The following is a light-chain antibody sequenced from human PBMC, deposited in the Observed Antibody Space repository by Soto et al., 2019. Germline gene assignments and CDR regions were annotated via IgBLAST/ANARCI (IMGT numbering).Light chain of an antibody. CDR2: DAS. V-gene: IGKV1-33*01. CDR3: QQKRA. J-gene: IGKJ4*01. CDR1: QDISNY. Sequence: DLQMTQSPSSLSASVGDRVTITCQASQDISNYLNWYQQKPGKAPKLLIYDASNLETGVPSRFSGSGSGTDFTFTISSLQPEDIATYYCQQKRAFGGGTKVEIK.